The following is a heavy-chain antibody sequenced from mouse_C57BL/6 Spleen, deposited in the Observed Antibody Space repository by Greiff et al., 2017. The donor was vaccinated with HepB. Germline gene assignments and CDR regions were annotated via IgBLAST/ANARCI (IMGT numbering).Heavy chain of an antibody. D-gene: IGHD2-2*01. V-gene: IGHV1-64*01. J-gene: IGHJ3*01. Sequence: QVQLQQPGAELVKPGASVKLSCKASGYTFTSYWMHWVKQRPGQGLEWIGMIHPNSGSTNYNEKFKSKATLTVDKSSSTAYMQLSSLTSEDSAVYYCARRLWLRREDYWGQGTLVTVSA. CDR3: ARRLWLRREDY. CDR1: GYTFTSYW. CDR2: IHPNSGST.